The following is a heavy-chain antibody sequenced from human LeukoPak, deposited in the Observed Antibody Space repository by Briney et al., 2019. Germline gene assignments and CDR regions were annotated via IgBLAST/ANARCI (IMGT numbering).Heavy chain of an antibody. CDR2: ISGSGRNT. V-gene: IGHV3-23*01. CDR3: AKDLEGRYSSGWFGPGYFDY. CDR1: GFTFSNYA. J-gene: IGHJ4*02. Sequence: PGGSLRLSCAASGFTFSNYAMSWVRQAPGKGLQWVSAISGSGRNTYYADSVEGRFTISRDNSKNTLYLQMNSLRAEDTAVYYCAKDLEGRYSSGWFGPGYFDYWGQGTLVTVSS. D-gene: IGHD6-19*01.